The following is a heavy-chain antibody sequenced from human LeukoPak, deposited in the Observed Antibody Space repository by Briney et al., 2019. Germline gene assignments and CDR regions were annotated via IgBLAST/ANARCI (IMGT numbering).Heavy chain of an antibody. CDR2: IYHSGST. V-gene: IGHV4-30-2*01. CDR1: GGSISSGGYY. CDR3: ARGDGYNHDY. D-gene: IGHD5-24*01. Sequence: SQTLSLTCNVSGGSISSGGYYWSWIRQPPGKGLEWIGYIYHSGSTYYNPSLKSRVTISVDRSKNQFSLNLSSVTAADTAVYYCARGDGYNHDYWGQGTLVTVSS. J-gene: IGHJ4*02.